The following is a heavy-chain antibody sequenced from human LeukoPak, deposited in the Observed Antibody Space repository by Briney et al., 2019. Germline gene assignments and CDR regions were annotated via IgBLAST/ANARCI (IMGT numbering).Heavy chain of an antibody. V-gene: IGHV4-34*01. J-gene: IGHJ3*02. CDR3: ARGGGDYDAFDI. CDR2: INHSGST. CDR1: GGSISSYY. D-gene: IGHD4-17*01. Sequence: PSETLSLTCTVSGGSISSYYWSWIRQPPGKGLEWIGEINHSGSTNYNPSLKSRVTISVDTSKNQFSLKLSSVTAADTAVYYCARGGGDYDAFDIWGQGTMVTVSS.